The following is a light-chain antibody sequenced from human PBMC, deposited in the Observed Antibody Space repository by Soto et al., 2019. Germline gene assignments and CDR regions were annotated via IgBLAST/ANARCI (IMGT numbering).Light chain of an antibody. J-gene: IGKJ1*01. CDR1: QSVSSGY. CDR2: GAS. V-gene: IGKV3-20*01. CDR3: QQYGGSPTWT. Sequence: EIVLRQSPGTLSLSPGERATLSCRASQSVSSGYLAWYQQKPGQAPRLLIYGASSRATGIPDRFSGSGSGTDFTLTISRLEPEDFAVYYCQQYGGSPTWTFGQGTKVEIK.